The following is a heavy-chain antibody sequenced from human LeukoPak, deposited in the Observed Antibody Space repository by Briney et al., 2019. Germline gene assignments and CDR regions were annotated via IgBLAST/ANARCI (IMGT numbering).Heavy chain of an antibody. J-gene: IGHJ5*02. V-gene: IGHV3-30-3*02. D-gene: IGHD2-8*02. Sequence: GRSLRLSCAASGFTFSCYAMHWVRQAPGKGLEWVAVISYDGSNKYYADSVKGRFTISRDNSKNTLYLQMNSLRAEDTAVYYCAKSSPWWDAGEGNWFDPWGQGTLVTVSS. CDR3: AKSSPWWDAGEGNWFDP. CDR1: GFTFSCYA. CDR2: ISYDGSNK.